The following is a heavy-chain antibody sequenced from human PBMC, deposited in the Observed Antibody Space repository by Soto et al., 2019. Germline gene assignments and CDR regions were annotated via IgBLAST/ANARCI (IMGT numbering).Heavy chain of an antibody. D-gene: IGHD4-17*01. V-gene: IGHV4-30-2*01. CDR2: IYHSGST. Sequence: SETLSLTCAVSGGSISSGGYSCNWIRQPPGKGLEWIGYIYHSGSTYYNPSLKSRVTISVDRSKNQFSLKLSSVTAADTAVYYCARGMTTVTTFVHWGQGTLVTVSS. CDR1: GGSISSGGYS. CDR3: ARGMTTVTTFVH. J-gene: IGHJ4*02.